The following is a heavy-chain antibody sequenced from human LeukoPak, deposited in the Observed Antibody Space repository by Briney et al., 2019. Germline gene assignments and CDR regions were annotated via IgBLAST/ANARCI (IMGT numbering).Heavy chain of an antibody. CDR1: GGSFSGYY. CDR2: INHSGST. CDR3: ARARGGYYDSSRFRRYYYYYMDV. Sequence: SETLSLTCAVYGGSFSGYYWSWIRQPPGKGLEWIGEINHSGSTNYNPSLKSRVTISVDTSKNQFSLKLSSVTTADTAVYYCARARGGYYDSSRFRRYYYYYMDVWGKGTTVTVSS. J-gene: IGHJ6*03. D-gene: IGHD3-22*01. V-gene: IGHV4-34*01.